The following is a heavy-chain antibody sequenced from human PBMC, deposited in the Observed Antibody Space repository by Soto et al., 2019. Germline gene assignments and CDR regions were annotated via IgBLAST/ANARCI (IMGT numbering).Heavy chain of an antibody. CDR1: GFSLISNDVG. CDR2: IYWDDDK. J-gene: IGHJ4*02. Sequence: SGPTLVNPTQTLTLTCTFSGFSLISNDVGVGWIRQPPGKALEWLALIYWDDDKRYSPSLKSRLTITKDTSKNQVVLRMTNMDPVDTATYYCAHSRYSRSSFDYWGQGTLVTVSS. D-gene: IGHD6-6*01. CDR3: AHSRYSRSSFDY. V-gene: IGHV2-5*02.